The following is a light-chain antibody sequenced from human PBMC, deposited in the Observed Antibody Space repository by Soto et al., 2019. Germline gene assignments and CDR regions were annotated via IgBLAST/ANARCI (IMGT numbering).Light chain of an antibody. Sequence: EIVMRQSPATLSLSPGERATPYCRASQSVSSYLAWYQQKPGQAPRLFIYDASNRATGIPARFSGSGSGTDFTLTISSLEPEDFAVYYCQQRSKWPITFGQGTRLEI. CDR2: DAS. J-gene: IGKJ5*01. CDR3: QQRSKWPIT. V-gene: IGKV3-11*01. CDR1: QSVSSY.